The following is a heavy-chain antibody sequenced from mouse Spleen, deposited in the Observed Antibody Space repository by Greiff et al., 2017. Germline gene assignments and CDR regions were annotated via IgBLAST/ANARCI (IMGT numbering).Heavy chain of an antibody. D-gene: IGHD1-1*01. V-gene: IGHV1-81*01. J-gene: IGHJ4*01. Sequence: VKLMESGAELARPGASVKLSCKASGYTFTSYGISWVKQRTGQGLEWIGEIYPRSGNTYYNEKFKGKATLTADKSSSTAYMELRSLTSEDSAVYFCASGGYYDGSYYAMDYWGQGTSVTVSS. CDR1: GYTFTSYG. CDR2: IYPRSGNT. CDR3: ASGGYYDGSYYAMDY.